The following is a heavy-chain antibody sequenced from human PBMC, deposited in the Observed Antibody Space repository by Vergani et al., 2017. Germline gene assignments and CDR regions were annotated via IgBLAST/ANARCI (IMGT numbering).Heavy chain of an antibody. D-gene: IGHD3-16*02. Sequence: QVQLVQSGAEVKKPGSSVKVSCKASGGTFSSYAISWVRQAPGQGLEWMGRIIPIFGTENYAQKFQGRVTITADESTSTAYMELSSLRSEDTAVYYCAKREKFVWGSYRYRETGFGLDDWGQGTLVTVSS. J-gene: IGHJ4*02. CDR2: IIPIFGTE. CDR3: AKREKFVWGSYRYRETGFGLDD. CDR1: GGTFSSYA. V-gene: IGHV1-69*13.